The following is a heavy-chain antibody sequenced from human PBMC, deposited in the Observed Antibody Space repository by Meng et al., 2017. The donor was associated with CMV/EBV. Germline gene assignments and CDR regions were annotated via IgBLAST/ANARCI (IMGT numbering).Heavy chain of an antibody. J-gene: IGHJ2*01. CDR3: ARSVVVIATRRGYFDL. CDR2: INHSGST. V-gene: IGHV4-34*01. D-gene: IGHD2-21*01. CDR1: GGSFRGDY. Sequence: YGGSFRGDYWSWIRQPPGKGLEWIGEINHSGSTNYNPSLKSRVAISVDTSKNQFSLKLSSVTAADTAVYYCARSVVVIATRRGYFDLWGRGTLVTVSS.